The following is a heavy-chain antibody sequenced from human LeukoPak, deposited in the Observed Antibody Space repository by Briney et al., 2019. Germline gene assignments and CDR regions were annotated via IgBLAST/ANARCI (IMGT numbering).Heavy chain of an antibody. CDR1: GGSFSGYY. V-gene: IGHV4-34*01. CDR3: ARRRWDTSGWYFDY. CDR2: INDSGRT. J-gene: IGHJ4*02. Sequence: SETLSLTCAVYGGSFSGYYWSWFRQPPGKGLEWFGEINDSGRTNYNPALTSRVTIAVDTSKNQFSLKVSSVTAAGTAVYYCARRRWDTSGWYFDYWGQGRLVAVSS. D-gene: IGHD6-19*01.